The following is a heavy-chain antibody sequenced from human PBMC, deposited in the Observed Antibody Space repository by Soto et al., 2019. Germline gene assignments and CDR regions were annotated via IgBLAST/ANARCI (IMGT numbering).Heavy chain of an antibody. D-gene: IGHD3-10*01. Sequence: GGSLRLSCAASGCTFSSYSMNWVRQAPGKGLEWVSSISSSSSYIYYADSVKGRFTISRDNAKNSLYLQMNSLRAEDTAVYYCARDTTSITMPVWGQGTTVTVSS. CDR3: ARDTTSITMPV. J-gene: IGHJ6*02. CDR1: GCTFSSYS. CDR2: ISSSSSYI. V-gene: IGHV3-21*01.